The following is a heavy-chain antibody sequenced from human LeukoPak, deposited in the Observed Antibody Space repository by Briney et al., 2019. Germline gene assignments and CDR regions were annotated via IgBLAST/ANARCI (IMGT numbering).Heavy chain of an antibody. J-gene: IGHJ4*02. Sequence: GGSLRLSCVASGLTFSSDWMTWVRQAPGKGLEWVAVISSDVNIKYYADSVKGRFTISRDSSSKMVSLQMNSLGTEDTAVYYCVREGFYESGSLPTFYFDYWGQGTLVTVSS. CDR3: VREGFYESGSLPTFYFDY. CDR1: GLTFSSDW. D-gene: IGHD3-10*01. V-gene: IGHV3-30-3*01. CDR2: ISSDVNIK.